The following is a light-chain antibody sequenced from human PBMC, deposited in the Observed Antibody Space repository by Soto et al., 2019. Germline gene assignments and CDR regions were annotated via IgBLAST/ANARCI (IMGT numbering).Light chain of an antibody. J-gene: IGLJ3*02. Sequence: QSVLTQPPSVSGAPGQRVTISCTGSSSNIGAGYDVHWYQQLPGTAPKLLIYGNSNRPSGVPDRFSDSKSGTSASLAITGLQAEDEADYYCQSYDSSLSGWVFRGGTKLTVL. CDR2: GNS. CDR3: QSYDSSLSGWV. V-gene: IGLV1-40*01. CDR1: SSNIGAGYD.